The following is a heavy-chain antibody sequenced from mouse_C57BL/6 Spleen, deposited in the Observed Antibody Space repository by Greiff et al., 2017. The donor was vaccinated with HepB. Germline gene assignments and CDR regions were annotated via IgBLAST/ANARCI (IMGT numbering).Heavy chain of an antibody. Sequence: DVHLVESGGGLVKPGGSLKLSCAASGFTFSSYTMSWVRQTPEKRLEWVATISGGGGNTYYPDSVKGRFTISRDNAKNTLYLQMSSLRSEDTALYYCAREDDYEDFDYWGQGTTLTVSS. J-gene: IGHJ2*01. CDR2: ISGGGGNT. D-gene: IGHD2-4*01. CDR3: AREDDYEDFDY. CDR1: GFTFSSYT. V-gene: IGHV5-9*01.